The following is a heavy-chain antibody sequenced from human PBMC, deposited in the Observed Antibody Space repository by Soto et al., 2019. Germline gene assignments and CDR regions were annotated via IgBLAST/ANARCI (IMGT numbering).Heavy chain of an antibody. D-gene: IGHD2-2*01. CDR1: GGSFSGYS. CDR2: INHSGST. V-gene: IGHV4-34*01. J-gene: IGHJ6*02. Sequence: SETLSLTCAVYGGSFSGYSWSWIRQHPGKGLEWIGEINHSGSTNYNPSIKSRVTISVDTSKNQFSLKLSSVTAADTAVYYCARGHRVPAAMKYYYYGMDVWGQGTTVTVSS. CDR3: ARGHRVPAAMKYYYYGMDV.